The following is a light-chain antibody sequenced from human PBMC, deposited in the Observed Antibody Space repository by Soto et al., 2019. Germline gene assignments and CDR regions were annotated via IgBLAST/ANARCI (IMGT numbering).Light chain of an antibody. CDR2: GIS. Sequence: EIVLTQSPGTLSLSPGERATLSCRASHTISSSYLAWYQQKPGQAPRLLMYGISRRATGIPARFSGSGSGTEFTLTISSLQSEDFAVYYCQHYNNWPLTFGGGTKVDIK. J-gene: IGKJ4*01. CDR1: HTISSSY. CDR3: QHYNNWPLT. V-gene: IGKV3D-15*01.